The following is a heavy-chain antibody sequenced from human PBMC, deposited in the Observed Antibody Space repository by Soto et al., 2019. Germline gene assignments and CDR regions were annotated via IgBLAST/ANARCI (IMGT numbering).Heavy chain of an antibody. Sequence: SETLSLTCTVSGGSVSSGSYYWSWTRQPPXKGLEWIGYIFYTGSTKYDPSFKSRVTISVDTSKNQFSLKLSSVTAADTAMYYCARLLYYNGSGSYQYFDFWGQGTLVTVSS. D-gene: IGHD3-10*01. CDR3: ARLLYYNGSGSYQYFDF. CDR1: GGSVSSGSYY. CDR2: IFYTGST. V-gene: IGHV4-61*01. J-gene: IGHJ4*02.